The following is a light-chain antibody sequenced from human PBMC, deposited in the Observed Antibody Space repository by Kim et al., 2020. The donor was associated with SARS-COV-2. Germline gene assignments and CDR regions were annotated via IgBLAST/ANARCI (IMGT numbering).Light chain of an antibody. CDR1: QGISNY. CDR3: QKYYSAPWT. Sequence: ASVGDRLTIPCRASQGISNYLAWYQQKPGKAPKLLIYSASVLQLGVPSRFSGSGSGTDFTLTISSLQPEDVATYYCQKYYSAPWTFGQGTKVDIK. V-gene: IGKV1-27*01. J-gene: IGKJ1*01. CDR2: SAS.